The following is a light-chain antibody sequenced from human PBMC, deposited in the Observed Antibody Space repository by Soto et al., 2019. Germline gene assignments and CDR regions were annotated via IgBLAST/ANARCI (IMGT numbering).Light chain of an antibody. CDR2: GAS. J-gene: IGKJ2*01. CDR1: QSVSSTY. V-gene: IGKV3-20*01. Sequence: EIVLTQSPGTLSLSPGERATLSCRASQSVSSTYLAWYQQKPGQPPRLLIYGASSRATGIPDRFSGSGSGTDFTLTISRLEPEDFAVYYCQQYGSSPPYTFGHGTKLEIK. CDR3: QQYGSSPPYT.